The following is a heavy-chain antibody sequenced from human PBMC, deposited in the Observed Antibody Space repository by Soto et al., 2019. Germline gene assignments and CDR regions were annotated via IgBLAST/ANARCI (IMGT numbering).Heavy chain of an antibody. CDR2: IVPVLGTS. D-gene: IGHD3-16*01. V-gene: IGHV1-69*01. CDR1: GGSFSSYA. J-gene: IGHJ6*02. CDR3: ARDSPGGGYYYGMDV. Sequence: QGQLEQSGAEARKPGSSVKVSCKASGGSFSSYAISWVRQAPGQGLEWMGGIVPVLGTSHSAQKIQGRVTFSTDDSTTTAYMELSSLRSEDTAVYYCARDSPGGGYYYGMDVWGQGTTVTVSS.